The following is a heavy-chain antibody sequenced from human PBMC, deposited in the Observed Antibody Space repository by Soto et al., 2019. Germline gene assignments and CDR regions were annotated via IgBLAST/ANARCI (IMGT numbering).Heavy chain of an antibody. J-gene: IGHJ6*02. D-gene: IGHD3-22*01. CDR3: ARDRYYYDTRGFYYYYGMDV. CDR2: IYTSGDT. V-gene: IGHV4-4*07. Sequence: SETLSLTCTVSGASVTSFYWTWMRQPAGKSLEWIGHIYTSGDTKYNPSLKSRVTMSVDTSNNQFSLNLTSVTAADTAVYYCARDRYYYDTRGFYYYYGMDVWGQGTTVTVSS. CDR1: GASVTSFY.